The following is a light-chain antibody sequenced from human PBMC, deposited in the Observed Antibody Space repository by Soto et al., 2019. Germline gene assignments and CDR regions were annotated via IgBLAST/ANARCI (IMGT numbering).Light chain of an antibody. CDR1: QGISSY. V-gene: IGKV1-9*01. J-gene: IGKJ1*01. CDR2: AAS. Sequence: IQLTQSPSSLSASVGDRVTITCRASQGISSYLAWYQQKPGKAPKLLIYAASTLQSGVPSRFSGSGSGTDFTLTISSLQPEDFATYYCQQYNSSSPETFGQGTKVEIK. CDR3: QQYNSSSPET.